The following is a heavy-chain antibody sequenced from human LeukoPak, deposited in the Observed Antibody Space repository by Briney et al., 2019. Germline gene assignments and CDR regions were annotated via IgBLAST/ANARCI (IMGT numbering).Heavy chain of an antibody. D-gene: IGHD3-9*01. CDR2: VFYSGTT. J-gene: IGHJ4*02. Sequence: SETLSLTCNVSGDYITTTNYYWAWIRQPPGKGLEWIASVFYSGTTYYNPSLKSRVTISMDTSRKQISLRLTSVTATDTAIYYCARRSRLYRHETTGYHDSWGQGTLVTVSS. CDR3: ARRSRLYRHETTGYHDS. CDR1: GDYITTTNYY. V-gene: IGHV4-39*01.